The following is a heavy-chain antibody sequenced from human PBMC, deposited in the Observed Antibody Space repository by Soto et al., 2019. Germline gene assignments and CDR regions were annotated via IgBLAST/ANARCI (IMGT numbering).Heavy chain of an antibody. V-gene: IGHV5-51*01. CDR3: ARYHVAIDEINWFDP. J-gene: IGHJ5*02. D-gene: IGHD2-21*01. CDR2: IYPADSDT. CDR1: GYSFTIYW. Sequence: GESLKISCQGSGYSFTIYWIGWVRQMPGKGLEWMCIIYPADSDTRYSPSFQGQVTISVDKSISTAFLQWSSLRASDTAIYYCARYHVAIDEINWFDPGGQGTQVNVSS.